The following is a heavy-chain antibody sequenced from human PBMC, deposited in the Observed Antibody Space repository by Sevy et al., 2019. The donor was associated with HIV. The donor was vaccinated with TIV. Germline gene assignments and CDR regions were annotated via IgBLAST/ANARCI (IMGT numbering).Heavy chain of an antibody. D-gene: IGHD3-22*01. V-gene: IGHV3-33*01. CDR3: VRGADYYDSSGANWDD. CDR1: GFTFSKYG. CDR2: IWYDGSNK. Sequence: GGSLRLSCAASGFTFSKYGMHWVRQAPGKGLEWVALIWYDGSNKYYADSVKGRLTIPRENSKNTLYQQMNSLRAEDTAVYYCVRGADYYDSSGANWDDWGQGTPVTVSS. J-gene: IGHJ4*02.